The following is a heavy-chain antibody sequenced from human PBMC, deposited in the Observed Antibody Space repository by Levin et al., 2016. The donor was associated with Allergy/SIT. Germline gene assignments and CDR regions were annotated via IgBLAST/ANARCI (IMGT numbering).Heavy chain of an antibody. CDR3: ARNSLYCTNGVCPLRAFDY. J-gene: IGHJ4*02. V-gene: IGHV1-3*01. CDR2: INAGNGNT. CDR1: GYTFTSYA. Sequence: ASVKVSCKASGYTFTSYAMHWVRQAPGQRLEWMGWINAGNGNTKYSQKFQGRVTITRDTSASTAYMELSSLRSEDTAVYYCARNSLYCTNGVCPLRAFDYWGQGTLVTVSS. D-gene: IGHD2-8*01.